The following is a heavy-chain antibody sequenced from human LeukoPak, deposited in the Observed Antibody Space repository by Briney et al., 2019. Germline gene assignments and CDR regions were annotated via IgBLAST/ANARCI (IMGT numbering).Heavy chain of an antibody. CDR2: INHSGST. D-gene: IGHD3-10*01. CDR1: GFTFSSYS. J-gene: IGHJ5*02. Sequence: LRLSCAASGFTFSSYSMNWVRQAPGKGLEWIGEINHSGSTNYSPSLKSRVTISVDTSKNQFSLKLSSVTAADTAVYYCAREIQKLLNWRNWFDPWGQGTLVTVSS. CDR3: AREIQKLLNWRNWFDP. V-gene: IGHV4-34*09.